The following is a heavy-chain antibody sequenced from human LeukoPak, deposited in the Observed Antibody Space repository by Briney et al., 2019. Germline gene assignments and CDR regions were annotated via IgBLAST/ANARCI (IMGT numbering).Heavy chain of an antibody. D-gene: IGHD3-22*01. J-gene: IGHJ4*02. CDR2: IYHSGST. CDR1: GGSISSSNW. V-gene: IGHV4-4*02. Sequence: PSGTLSLTCAVSGGSISSSNWWSWVRQPPGKGLEWIGEIYHSGSTNYNPSLKSRVTISVDKSKNQFSLKLSSVTAADTAVYYCAREVYDISGYYILGVDYWGQGTLVTVSS. CDR3: AREVYDISGYYILGVDY.